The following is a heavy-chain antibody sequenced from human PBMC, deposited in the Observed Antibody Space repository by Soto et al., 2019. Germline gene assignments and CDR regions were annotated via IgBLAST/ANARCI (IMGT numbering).Heavy chain of an antibody. V-gene: IGHV1-18*04. CDR3: ATCGGNPCWESGSFDY. D-gene: IGHD2-15*01. CDR1: GYTFTSYG. J-gene: IGHJ4*02. CDR2: ISAYNGNT. Sequence: ASVKVSCKASGYTFTSYGISWVRQAPGQGLEWMGWISAYNGNTNYAQKLQGRVTMTTDTSTSTAYMELSSLRSEDTAVYYCATCGGNPCWESGSFDYWGQGTLVTVSS.